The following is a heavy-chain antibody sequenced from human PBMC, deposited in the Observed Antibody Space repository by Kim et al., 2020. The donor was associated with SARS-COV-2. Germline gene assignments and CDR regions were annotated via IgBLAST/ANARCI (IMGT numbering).Heavy chain of an antibody. CDR1: GFTFSSYS. CDR2: ISSSSSYI. J-gene: IGHJ6*02. V-gene: IGHV3-21*01. D-gene: IGHD3-10*01. Sequence: GGSLRLSCAASGFTFSSYSMNWVRQAPGKGLEWVSSISSSSSYIYYADSVKGRFTISRDNAKNSLYLQMNSLRAEDTAVYYCARDPMVRGVIGYYYYGMDVWGQGTTVTVSS. CDR3: ARDPMVRGVIGYYYYGMDV.